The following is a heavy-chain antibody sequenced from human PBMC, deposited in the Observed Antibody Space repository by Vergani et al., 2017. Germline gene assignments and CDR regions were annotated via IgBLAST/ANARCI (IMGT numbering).Heavy chain of an antibody. CDR3: AKVPYYDFWSGWADY. V-gene: IGHV3-23*04. CDR2: ISGSGGST. Sequence: EVQLVESGGGLVQPGGSLRLSCATSGFTFSSYSMNWVRQAPGKGLEWVSAISGSGGSTYYADSVKGRFTISRDNSKNTLYLQMNSLRAEDTAVYYCAKVPYYDFWSGWADYWGQGTLVTVSS. J-gene: IGHJ4*02. CDR1: GFTFSSYS. D-gene: IGHD3-3*01.